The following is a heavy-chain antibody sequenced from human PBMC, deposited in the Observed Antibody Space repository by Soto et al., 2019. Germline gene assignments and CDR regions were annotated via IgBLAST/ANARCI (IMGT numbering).Heavy chain of an antibody. CDR1: GYTLTELS. CDR3: ATDSKRITMVRGVRAVDDAFDI. Sequence: ASVKVSCKVSGYTLTELSMHWVRQAPGKGLEWMGGFDPEDGETIYAQKFQGRVTMTEDTSTDTAYMELSSLRSEDTAVYYCATDSKRITMVRGVRAVDDAFDIWGQGTMVTVSS. CDR2: FDPEDGET. J-gene: IGHJ3*02. V-gene: IGHV1-24*01. D-gene: IGHD3-10*01.